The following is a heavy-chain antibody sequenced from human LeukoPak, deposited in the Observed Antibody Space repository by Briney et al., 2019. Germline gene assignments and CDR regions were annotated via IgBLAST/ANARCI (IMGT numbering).Heavy chain of an antibody. CDR3: ARGPTYLGYSSGWYKKGIDY. CDR1: GGSISSGGYY. V-gene: IGHV4-31*03. Sequence: SQTLSLTCTVSGGSISSGGYYWSWIRQHPGKGLEWIGEINHSGSTNYNPSLKSRVTISVDTSKNQFSLKLSSVTAADTAVYYCARGPTYLGYSSGWYKKGIDYWGQGTLVTVSS. D-gene: IGHD6-19*01. CDR2: INHSGST. J-gene: IGHJ4*02.